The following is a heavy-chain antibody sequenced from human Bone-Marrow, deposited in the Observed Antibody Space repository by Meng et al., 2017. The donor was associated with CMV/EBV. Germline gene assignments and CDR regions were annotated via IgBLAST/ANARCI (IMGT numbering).Heavy chain of an antibody. Sequence: GGSLRLSCAASGFTFDDYAMHWVRQAPGKGLEWVSGISWNSRSIGYADSVKGRFTISRDNAKNSLYLQMNSLRVEDTAFYYCAKANSGYSSSASADYWGQGALVIVSS. D-gene: IGHD6-19*01. CDR3: AKANSGYSSSASADY. J-gene: IGHJ4*02. CDR2: ISWNSRSI. V-gene: IGHV3-9*01. CDR1: GFTFDDYA.